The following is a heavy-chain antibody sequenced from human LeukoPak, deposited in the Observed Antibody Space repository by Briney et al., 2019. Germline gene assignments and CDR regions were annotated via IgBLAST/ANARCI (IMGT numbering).Heavy chain of an antibody. V-gene: IGHV1-18*01. J-gene: IGHJ3*02. D-gene: IGHD4-17*01. Sequence: ASVKVSCKASGGTFTSYGISWVRQAPGQGLEWMGWISAYNGNTNYAQKLQGRVTMTTDTSTSTAYMGLEILRSDDTAVYHLARASWVTTGAFDIWLEGTMVSVSS. CDR2: ISAYNGNT. CDR3: ARASWVTTGAFDI. CDR1: GGTFTSYG.